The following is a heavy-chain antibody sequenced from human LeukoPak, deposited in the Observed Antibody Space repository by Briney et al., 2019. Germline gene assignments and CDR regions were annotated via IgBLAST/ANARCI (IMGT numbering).Heavy chain of an antibody. D-gene: IGHD2-15*01. CDR1: GFCVGTEG. J-gene: IGHJ4*02. Sequence: SLTRSYEAAGFCVGTEGMHWCRQDPWKELEYVSGISSNGAKKYYGDSVKGIFTISRDNSNNMVHLQMGSLRPEDIAVYYCARGFCNVDSCFEGTFGYWGQGTLVTVSS. CDR3: ARGFCNVDSCFEGTFGY. V-gene: IGHV3-64*02. CDR2: ISSNGAKK.